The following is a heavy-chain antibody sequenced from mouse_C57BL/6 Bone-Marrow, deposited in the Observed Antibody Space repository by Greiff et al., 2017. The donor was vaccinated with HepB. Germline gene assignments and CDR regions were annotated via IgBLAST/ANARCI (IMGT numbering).Heavy chain of an antibody. V-gene: IGHV1-64*01. CDR3: ARNPVLLSYYFDY. CDR1: GYTFTSYW. Sequence: QVQLQQPGAELVKPGASVKLSCTASGYTFTSYWMHWVKQRPGQGLEWIGMIHPNSGSTNYNEKFKSKATLTVDKSSSTAYKQLSSLTSEDSTVYYCARNPVLLSYYFDYWGQGTTLTVTS. J-gene: IGHJ2*01. D-gene: IGHD2-1*01. CDR2: IHPNSGST.